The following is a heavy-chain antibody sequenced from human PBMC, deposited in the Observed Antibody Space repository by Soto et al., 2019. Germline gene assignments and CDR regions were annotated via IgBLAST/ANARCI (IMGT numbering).Heavy chain of an antibody. D-gene: IGHD2-15*01. CDR1: GGSISSGGYY. V-gene: IGHV4-31*03. CDR3: ARDGGGGSSTGYFDY. CDR2: IYYSGST. Sequence: QVQLQESGPGLVKPSQTLSLTCTVSGGSISSGGYYWSWIRQHPGKGLEWIGYIYYSGSTYYNPSLKSRVTISVDTSKNQFSLKLSSVTAADTAVYYCARDGGGGSSTGYFDYWGQGTLVTVSS. J-gene: IGHJ4*02.